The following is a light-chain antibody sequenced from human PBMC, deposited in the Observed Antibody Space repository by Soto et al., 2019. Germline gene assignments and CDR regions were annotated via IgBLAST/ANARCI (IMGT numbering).Light chain of an antibody. Sequence: QSVLTQPASVSGSPGQSITISCTGTSSDIGSYDYVSWYQQHPGKAPNLIIYEVTDRPSGVSNRFSGSKSGNTASLTISGLQAEDEAVYYCSSFTSTSTRLFGSGTKVTVL. J-gene: IGLJ1*01. CDR3: SSFTSTSTRL. CDR2: EVT. V-gene: IGLV2-14*01. CDR1: SSDIGSYDY.